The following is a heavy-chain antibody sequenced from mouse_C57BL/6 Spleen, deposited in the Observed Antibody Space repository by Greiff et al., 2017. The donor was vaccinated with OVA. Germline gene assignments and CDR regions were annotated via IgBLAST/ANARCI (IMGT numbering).Heavy chain of an antibody. V-gene: IGHV2-2*01. Sequence: VQRVESGPGLVQPSQSLSITCTVSGFSLTSYGVHWVRQSPGKGLEWLGVIWSGGSTDYNAAFISRLSISKDNSKSQVFFKMNSLQADDTAIYYCASYDYDAAYWGQGTLVTVSA. D-gene: IGHD2-4*01. J-gene: IGHJ3*01. CDR3: ASYDYDAAY. CDR1: GFSLTSYG. CDR2: IWSGGST.